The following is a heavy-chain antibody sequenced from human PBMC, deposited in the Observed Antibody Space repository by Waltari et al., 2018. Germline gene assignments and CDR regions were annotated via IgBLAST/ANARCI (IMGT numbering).Heavy chain of an antibody. Sequence: QVQLQESGPGLVKPSETLSLTCAVSGYSISSGYYWGWIRQPPGKGLEWIGSIYHSGSTYYNPSLKSRVTISVDTSKNQFSLKLSSVTAADTAVYYCARLVIPLAMEGFDRWGQGTLVTVSS. CDR3: ARLVIPLAMEGFDR. J-gene: IGHJ5*02. CDR1: GYSISSGYY. V-gene: IGHV4-38-2*01. CDR2: IYHSGST. D-gene: IGHD2-21*01.